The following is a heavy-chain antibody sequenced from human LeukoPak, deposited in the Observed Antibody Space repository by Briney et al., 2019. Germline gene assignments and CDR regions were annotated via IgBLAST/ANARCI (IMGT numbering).Heavy chain of an antibody. V-gene: IGHV4-39*07. CDR3: ARDTTVVSRSDYYGMDV. CDR1: GGSISSSSYY. Sequence: KPSETLSLTCTVSGGSISSSSYYWGWIRQPPGKGLEWIGSIYYSGSTYYNPSLKSRVTISVDTSKNQFSLKPSSVTAADTAVYYCARDTTVVSRSDYYGMDVWGQGTTVTVSS. CDR2: IYYSGST. J-gene: IGHJ6*02. D-gene: IGHD4-23*01.